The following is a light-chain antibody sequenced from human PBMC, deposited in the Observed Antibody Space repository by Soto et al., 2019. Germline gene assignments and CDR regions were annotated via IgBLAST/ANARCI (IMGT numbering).Light chain of an antibody. CDR1: QNISRS. CDR2: NAS. V-gene: IGKV3-11*01. Sequence: EIVMTQSPVTLSVSPGERATLSCRASQNISRSLAWYQQKPGQGPSLLIYNASNRATGIPVRFSGSGSGTDFTLTISSLEPEDFAVYYCQQSHNWPRTVGQGIKV. CDR3: QQSHNWPRT. J-gene: IGKJ1*01.